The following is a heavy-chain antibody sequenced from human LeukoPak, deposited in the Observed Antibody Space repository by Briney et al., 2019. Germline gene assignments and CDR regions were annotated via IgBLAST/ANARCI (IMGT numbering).Heavy chain of an antibody. D-gene: IGHD3-22*01. CDR3: ASEQTYYYDSSGYYNLFQH. CDR1: GFPFSSYE. CDR2: ISSSGSTI. J-gene: IGHJ1*01. V-gene: IGHV3-48*03. Sequence: GGSLRLSCAASGFPFSSYEMNWGRQSPGKGLEWVAYISSSGSTIYYAAPVKGRFPISRDNAKNSLYLQMNSLRAEDTAVYYCASEQTYYYDSSGYYNLFQHWGQGTLVTVSS.